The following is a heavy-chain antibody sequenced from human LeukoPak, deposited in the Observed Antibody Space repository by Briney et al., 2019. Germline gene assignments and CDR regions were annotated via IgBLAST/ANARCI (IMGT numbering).Heavy chain of an antibody. D-gene: IGHD3-10*01. J-gene: IGHJ4*02. Sequence: SETLSLTCAVYGGSFSGYYWSWIRQPPGKGLEWIGEINHSGSTNYNPSLKSRVTISVDTSKNQFSLKLSSVTAADTAVYYCARGYGSGSYYNPPNYWGQGTPVTVSS. CDR2: INHSGST. CDR1: GGSFSGYY. CDR3: ARGYGSGSYYNPPNY. V-gene: IGHV4-34*01.